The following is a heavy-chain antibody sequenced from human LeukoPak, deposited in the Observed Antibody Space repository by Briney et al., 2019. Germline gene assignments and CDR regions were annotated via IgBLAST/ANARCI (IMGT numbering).Heavy chain of an antibody. CDR2: IYPNSGDT. CDR3: ARAGVWDYSDSSGYHNAAFDI. V-gene: IGHV1-2*02. D-gene: IGHD3-22*01. Sequence: ASVKVSCKASGYTFTGYYIHWVRQAPGQGLEWMGCIYPNSGDTDYAQKFQGRVTVTRDTSISTAYMDLSRLRSDDTAVYYCARAGVWDYSDSSGYHNAAFDIWGQGTMVTVSS. J-gene: IGHJ3*02. CDR1: GYTFTGYY.